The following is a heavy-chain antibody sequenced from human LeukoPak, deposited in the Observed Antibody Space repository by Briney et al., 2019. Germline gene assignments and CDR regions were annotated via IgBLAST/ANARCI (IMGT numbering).Heavy chain of an antibody. CDR3: ARDLYRIVVVPHYFDY. CDR1: ALTFSSYW. J-gene: IGHJ4*02. D-gene: IGHD3-22*01. Sequence: GGSLRLSCAASALTFSSYWMSWVRQAPEKGLEWVANINKDGSEKYYVDSVKGRFTISRDNAKNSLYLQMNSLRAEDTAVYYCARDLYRIVVVPHYFDYWGQGTLVTVSS. CDR2: INKDGSEK. V-gene: IGHV3-7*01.